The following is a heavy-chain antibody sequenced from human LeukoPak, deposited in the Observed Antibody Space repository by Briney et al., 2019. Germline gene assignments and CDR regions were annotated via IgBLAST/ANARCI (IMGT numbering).Heavy chain of an antibody. CDR3: ARGYCSGGSCYSVSWFDP. V-gene: IGHV4-31*03. J-gene: IGHJ5*02. D-gene: IGHD2-15*01. CDR2: IYYSGST. CDR1: GGSISSGGYY. Sequence: SETLSLTCTVSGGSISSGGYYWSWIRQHPGEGLEWIVYIYYSGSTYYNPSLESRVTISVDTSKNRFSLRLSSVTAADTAVYYCARGYCSGGSCYSVSWFDPWGQGTLVTVSS.